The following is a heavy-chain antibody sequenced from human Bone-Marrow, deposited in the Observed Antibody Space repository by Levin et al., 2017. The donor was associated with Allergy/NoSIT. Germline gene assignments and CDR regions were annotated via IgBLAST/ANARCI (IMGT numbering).Heavy chain of an antibody. V-gene: IGHV5-10-1*01. CDR2: IDPSDSYT. Sequence: GESLKISCKGSGYSFTSYWISWVRQMPGKGLEWMGRIDPSDSYTNYSPSFQGHVTISADKSISTAYLQWSSLKASDTAMYYCARGPITMVRGSDWAPGLDYWGQGTLVTVSS. CDR3: ARGPITMVRGSDWAPGLDY. CDR1: GYSFTSYW. J-gene: IGHJ4*02. D-gene: IGHD3-10*01.